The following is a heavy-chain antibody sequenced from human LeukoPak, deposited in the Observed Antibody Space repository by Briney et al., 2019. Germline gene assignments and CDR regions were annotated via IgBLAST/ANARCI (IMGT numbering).Heavy chain of an antibody. V-gene: IGHV3-53*04. CDR3: ARGGAAHLAPSQFDP. Sequence: GGSLRLSCAASGFTFSSYAMSWVRQAPGKGLEWVSVIYSGGSTYYADSVKGRFTISRHNSKNTLYLQMNSLRAEDTAVYYCARGGAAHLAPSQFDPWGQGTLVTVSS. J-gene: IGHJ5*02. CDR1: GFTFSSYA. CDR2: IYSGGST. D-gene: IGHD6-13*01.